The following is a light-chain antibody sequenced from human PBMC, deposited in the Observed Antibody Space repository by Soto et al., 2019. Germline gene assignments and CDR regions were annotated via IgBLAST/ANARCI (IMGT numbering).Light chain of an antibody. J-gene: IGKJ4*01. CDR3: HHRRQWPLT. Sequence: EIALTQSPATLSLSPGERATLSCRANRTVFNFLIWYQQKPGQAPRLLIYDASNRATDIPARFSGTGSGTDFRLTISSLEPEDFAVYYCHHRRQWPLTLGGGTKVDIK. CDR1: RTVFNF. CDR2: DAS. V-gene: IGKV3-11*01.